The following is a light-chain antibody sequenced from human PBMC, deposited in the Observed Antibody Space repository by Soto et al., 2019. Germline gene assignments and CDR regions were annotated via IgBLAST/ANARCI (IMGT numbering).Light chain of an antibody. V-gene: IGKV3-20*01. Sequence: EIVLTQSPGTLSLSPGERATVSCRASQSVSNNYLAWYQQKPGQAPRLLIYGASNRATGIPDRFSGSGSGTDFTLTISRLEPEDFAVYYCQQYGSSGTFGQGTKM. CDR3: QQYGSSGT. J-gene: IGKJ1*01. CDR2: GAS. CDR1: QSVSNNY.